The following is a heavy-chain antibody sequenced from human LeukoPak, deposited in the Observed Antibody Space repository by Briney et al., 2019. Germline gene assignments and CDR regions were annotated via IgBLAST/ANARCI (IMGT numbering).Heavy chain of an antibody. V-gene: IGHV4-59*08. Sequence: SETLSLTCTVSGGSISSYYWSWIRQPPGKGLEWIGYIYYSGSTIYNPSLKSRVTISVDTSKNQFSLKLSSVTAADTAVYYCARQNDPDAFDIWGQGTMVTVSS. CDR2: IYYSGST. CDR1: GGSISSYY. J-gene: IGHJ3*02. CDR3: ARQNDPDAFDI.